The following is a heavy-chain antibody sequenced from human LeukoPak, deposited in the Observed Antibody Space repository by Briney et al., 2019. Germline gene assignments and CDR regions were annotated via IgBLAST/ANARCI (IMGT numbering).Heavy chain of an antibody. D-gene: IGHD3-10*01. CDR3: AAVKSGSGTGVWFDP. V-gene: IGHV1-58*01. CDR2: IVVGSGNT. Sequence: ASVKVSCKASGFTFTSSAVQWVRQARGQRLEWIGWIVVGSGNTNYVQKFQERVTITRDMSTSTAYMELSSLRSEDTAVYYCAAVKSGSGTGVWFDPWGQGTLVTVSS. J-gene: IGHJ5*02. CDR1: GFTFTSSA.